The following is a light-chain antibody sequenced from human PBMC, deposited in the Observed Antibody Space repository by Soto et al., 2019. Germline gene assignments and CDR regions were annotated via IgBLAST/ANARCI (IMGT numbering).Light chain of an antibody. CDR1: QRINKW. CDR3: QQYSSYSAWT. J-gene: IGKJ1*01. V-gene: IGKV1-5*01. Sequence: DIQMTQSPSTLSASIGDRVTITCRASQRINKWLAWHQQKPGKAPKLLIYDASSPQSGVPPRFSGSGSGTEFTLTIRSLQPDDIATYYCQQYSSYSAWTFGEGTKVDIK. CDR2: DAS.